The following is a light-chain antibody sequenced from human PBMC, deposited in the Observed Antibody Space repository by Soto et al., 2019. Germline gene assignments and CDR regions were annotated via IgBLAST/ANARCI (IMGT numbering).Light chain of an antibody. CDR1: RAISNY. Sequence: DIQLTQSPSSLPASVGDRVTITCRASRAISNYLAWYQQKPGKVPKLLIFAASTLRSGVPSRFSGSGSGTDFTLTISGLQPEDVAIYYCQNYNTALLTFGGGTKVEIK. J-gene: IGKJ4*01. CDR3: QNYNTALLT. V-gene: IGKV1-27*01. CDR2: AAS.